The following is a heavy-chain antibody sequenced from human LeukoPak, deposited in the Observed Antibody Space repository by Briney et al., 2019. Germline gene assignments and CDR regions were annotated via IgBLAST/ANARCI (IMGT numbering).Heavy chain of an antibody. CDR3: AKDGLRVAATLYYFDY. D-gene: IGHD2-15*01. Sequence: GGSLRLSCAASGFTFSSYAMSWVRQAPGKGLEWVSAIRGSGGSTYYADSVKGRFTISRDNSKNTLYLQMNSLRAEDTAVYYCAKDGLRVAATLYYFDYWGQGTLVTVSS. CDR1: GFTFSSYA. J-gene: IGHJ4*02. CDR2: IRGSGGST. V-gene: IGHV3-23*01.